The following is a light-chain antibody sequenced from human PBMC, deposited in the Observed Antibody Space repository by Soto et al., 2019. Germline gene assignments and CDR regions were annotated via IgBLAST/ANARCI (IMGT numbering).Light chain of an antibody. J-gene: IGKJ1*01. Sequence: DIQMTQSPYTLSASVGDRVTITCRASQNIDKWLAWYQQQPGKAPKLLISEASTLETGVPSRFSGSGSGTGLTLTISSLQPDDFATYYRQQYNSYSWTFGQGTKVEIK. CDR1: QNIDKW. CDR3: QQYNSYSWT. CDR2: EAS. V-gene: IGKV1-5*03.